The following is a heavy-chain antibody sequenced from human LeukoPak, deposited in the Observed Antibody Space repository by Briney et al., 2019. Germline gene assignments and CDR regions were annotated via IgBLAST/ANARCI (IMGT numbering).Heavy chain of an antibody. J-gene: IGHJ4*02. CDR3: ARGRYYYDSSGYYPTDDY. CDR1: GFTFSSYA. V-gene: IGHV3-66*01. D-gene: IGHD3-22*01. Sequence: GSLRLSCAASGFTFSSYAMSWVRQAPGKGLEWVSVIYSGGSTYYADSVEGRFTISRDNSKNTLYLQMNSLRAEDTAVYYCARGRYYYDSSGYYPTDDYWGQGTLVTVSS. CDR2: IYSGGST.